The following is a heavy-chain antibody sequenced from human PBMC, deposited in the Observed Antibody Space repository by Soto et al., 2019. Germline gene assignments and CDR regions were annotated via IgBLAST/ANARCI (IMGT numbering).Heavy chain of an antibody. V-gene: IGHV1-2*02. J-gene: IGHJ6*02. Sequence: GASVKVSCKPSGYTFTGYYMHWVRQAPGQGLEGMGWINPNSGGTNYAQKFQGRVTMTRDTSISTAYMELSRLRSADTAVYSCAGGSLLDYYGSGSYKGGDYYYYGMDVWGQGTTVTVSS. D-gene: IGHD3-10*01. CDR1: GYTFTGYY. CDR2: INPNSGGT. CDR3: AGGSLLDYYGSGSYKGGDYYYYGMDV.